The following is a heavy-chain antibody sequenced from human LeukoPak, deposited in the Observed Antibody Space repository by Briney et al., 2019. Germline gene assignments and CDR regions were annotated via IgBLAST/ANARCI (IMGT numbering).Heavy chain of an antibody. CDR3: ARDPGRSDYTFDS. V-gene: IGHV3-66*01. Sequence: GGSLRLSCAASGFTVSSNYMSWVRQAPGKGLEWVSVIYSGGSTYYADSVEGRFTISRDNSKNTLYLQMNSLRAEDTAVYYCARDPGRSDYTFDSWGQGTLVTVSS. CDR2: IYSGGST. D-gene: IGHD3-10*01. J-gene: IGHJ4*02. CDR1: GFTVSSNY.